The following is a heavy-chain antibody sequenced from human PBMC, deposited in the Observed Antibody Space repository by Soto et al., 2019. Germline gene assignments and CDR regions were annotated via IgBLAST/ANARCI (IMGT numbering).Heavy chain of an antibody. J-gene: IGHJ4*02. CDR1: GFTFDDYA. CDR2: ISWNSGSI. Sequence: EVQLVESGGGLVQPGRSLRLSCAASGFTFDDYAMNWVRQAPGKGLEWVAGISWNSGSIGYADSVKGRFTISRDNAKNALYLQMHRLRAVGTALTDCSYCKRPIYYSSSGYPWALDYWGQGTLVTVSS. V-gene: IGHV3-9*01. D-gene: IGHD3-22*01. CDR3: SYCKRPIYYSSSGYPWALDY.